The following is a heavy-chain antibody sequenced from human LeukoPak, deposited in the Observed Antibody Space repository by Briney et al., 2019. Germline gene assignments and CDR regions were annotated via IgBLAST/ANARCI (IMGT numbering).Heavy chain of an antibody. CDR2: ISSSSSYI. V-gene: IGHV3-21*01. CDR3: ARVDSSGYSVY. CDR1: GFTFSSYS. D-gene: IGHD3-22*01. J-gene: IGHJ4*02. Sequence: GGSLRLSCAASGFTFSSYSMNWVRRAPGKGLEWVSSISSSSSYIYYADSVKGRFTISRDNAKNSLYLQMNSLRAEDTAVYYCARVDSSGYSVYWGQGTLVTVSS.